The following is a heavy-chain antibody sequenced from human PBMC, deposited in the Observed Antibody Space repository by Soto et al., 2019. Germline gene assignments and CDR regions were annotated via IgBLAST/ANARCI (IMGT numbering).Heavy chain of an antibody. CDR2: IWYDGSNK. V-gene: IGHV3-33*01. CDR1: GFTFSSYG. Sequence: QVQLVESGGGVVQPGRSLRLSCAASGFTFSSYGMHWVRQAPGKGLEWVAVIWYDGSNKYYADSVKGRFTISRDNSKNTLYLQMNSXXXXXXXXXXXXXXXXXXXXXXXXXXXXDVWGQGTTVT. CDR3: XXXXXXXXXXXXXXXXXDV. J-gene: IGHJ6*02.